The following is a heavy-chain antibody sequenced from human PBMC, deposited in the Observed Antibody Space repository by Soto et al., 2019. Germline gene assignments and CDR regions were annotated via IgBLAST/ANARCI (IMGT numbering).Heavy chain of an antibody. CDR3: ERDSSGYGLSDY. J-gene: IGHJ4*02. V-gene: IGHV1-18*01. D-gene: IGHD3-22*01. CDR2: LSAVNCNI. CDR1: GYTFTNYV. Sequence: QVQLVQSGAEVKKPGASVKVSCKASGYTFTNYVISWVRQAPGQGLEWMGWLSAVNCNIKYTQKFQGRFTMTTDTSTSTVYMELRSLRSYDTAIYNWERDSSGYGLSDYWGQGTLVTVSS.